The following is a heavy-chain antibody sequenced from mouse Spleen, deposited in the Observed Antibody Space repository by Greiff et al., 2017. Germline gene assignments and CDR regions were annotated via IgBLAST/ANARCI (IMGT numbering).Heavy chain of an antibody. CDR1: GYSITSGYY. CDR2: ISYDGSN. CDR3: ARTDYYFDY. V-gene: IGHV3-6*01. Sequence: DVKLQESGPGLVKPSQSLSLTCSVTGYSITSGYYWNWIRQFPGNKLEWLGYISYDGSNNYNPSLKNRISITRDTSKNQFFLKLNSVTTEDTATYYCARTDYYFDYWGQGTTLTVSS. J-gene: IGHJ2*01.